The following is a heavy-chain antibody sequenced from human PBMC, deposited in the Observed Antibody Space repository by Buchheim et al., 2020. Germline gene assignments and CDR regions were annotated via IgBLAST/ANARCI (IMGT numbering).Heavy chain of an antibody. CDR2: INHSGST. J-gene: IGHJ4*02. CDR1: GGSFSGYY. CDR3: ARGKVLRNGDYEY. D-gene: IGHD4-17*01. Sequence: QVQLQQWGAGLLKPSETLSLTCAVYGGSFSGYYWSWIRQPPGKGLEWIGEINHSGSTNYNTSLKSRVTISVDTSKNQFSLKLSSVTAADTAVYYCARGKVLRNGDYEYWGQGTL. V-gene: IGHV4-34*01.